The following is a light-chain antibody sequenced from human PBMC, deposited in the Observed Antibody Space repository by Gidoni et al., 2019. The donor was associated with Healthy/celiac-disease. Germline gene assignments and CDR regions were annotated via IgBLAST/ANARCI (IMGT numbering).Light chain of an antibody. CDR1: QSISSY. CDR3: QQSYSTPLT. V-gene: IGKV1-39*01. J-gene: IGKJ4*01. Sequence: DIQMTQSPSSLSASVGDRVTITCRASQSISSYLNWYQQKPGKAPKLLIYAAYSLQSGVPSRFSGSGSGTDFTITISSLQHEDFATYYCQQSYSTPLTFGGGTKVEIK. CDR2: AAY.